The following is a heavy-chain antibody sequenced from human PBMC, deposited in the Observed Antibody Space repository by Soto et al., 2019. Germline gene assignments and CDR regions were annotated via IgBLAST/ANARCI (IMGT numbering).Heavy chain of an antibody. CDR3: ARGGYFDSSNYLDY. CDR2: INPGNGNT. CDR1: GYTFTSYG. V-gene: IGHV1-3*01. D-gene: IGHD3-22*01. Sequence: ASVKVSCKASGYTFTSYGINWVRQAPGRGLEWMGWINPGNGNTKYSQQFQGRVIIDRDTSASTAYMELSSLRSEDTAVYYCARGGYFDSSNYLDYWGLGTLVTVSS. J-gene: IGHJ4*02.